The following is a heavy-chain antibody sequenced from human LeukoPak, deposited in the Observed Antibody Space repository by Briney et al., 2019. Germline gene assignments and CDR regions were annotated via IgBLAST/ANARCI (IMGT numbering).Heavy chain of an antibody. J-gene: IGHJ3*02. V-gene: IGHV4-30-4*08. Sequence: SQTLSLTCTVSGGSISSGDYYWSWIRQPPGKGLEWIGYIYYSGSTYYNPSLKSRVTISVDTSKNQFSLKLSSVTAADTAVYYCASPTIFEVASDAFGIWGQGTMVTVSS. CDR2: IYYSGST. D-gene: IGHD3-3*01. CDR1: GGSISSGDYY. CDR3: ASPTIFEVASDAFGI.